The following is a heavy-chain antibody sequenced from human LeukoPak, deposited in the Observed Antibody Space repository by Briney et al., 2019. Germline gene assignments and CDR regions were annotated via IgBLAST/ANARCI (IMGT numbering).Heavy chain of an antibody. Sequence: PSETLSLTCTVSGGSISSGNYYWSWIRQPPGKGLEWIGYIYYSGSTYYNPSLKSRVTISVDTSKNQFSLKLSSVTAADTAVYYCARHAGSGDFDYWGQGTLVTVSS. V-gene: IGHV4-39*01. CDR3: ARHAGSGDFDY. CDR2: IYYSGST. D-gene: IGHD1-26*01. CDR1: GGSISSGNYY. J-gene: IGHJ4*02.